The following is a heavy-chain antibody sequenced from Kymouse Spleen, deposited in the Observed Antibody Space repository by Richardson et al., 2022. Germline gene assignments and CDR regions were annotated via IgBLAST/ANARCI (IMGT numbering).Heavy chain of an antibody. J-gene: IGHJ3*02. CDR1: GGSFSGYY. CDR2: INHSGST. Sequence: QVQLQQWGAGLLKPSETLSLTCAVYGGSFSGYYWSWIRQPPGKGLEWIGEINHSGSTNYNPSLKSRVTISVDTSKNQFSLKLSSVTAADTAVYYCARGRANFDAFDIWGQGTMVTVSS. D-gene: IGHD1-26*01,IGHD7-27*02. V-gene: IGHV4-34*01. CDR3: ARGRANFDAFDI.